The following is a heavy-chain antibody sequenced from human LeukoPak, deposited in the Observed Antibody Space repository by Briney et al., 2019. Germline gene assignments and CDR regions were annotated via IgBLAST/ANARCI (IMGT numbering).Heavy chain of an antibody. D-gene: IGHD2-15*01. J-gene: IGHJ4*02. CDR3: ARIQPNCSGGSCLKFDY. Sequence: SETLSLTCAVYGGSFSGYYWSWIRQPPGKGLEWIGEINHSGSTNYNPSLKSRVTISVDTSKNQFSLKLSSVTAADTAVYYCARIQPNCSGGSCLKFDYWGQGTLVTVSS. V-gene: IGHV4-34*01. CDR2: INHSGST. CDR1: GGSFSGYY.